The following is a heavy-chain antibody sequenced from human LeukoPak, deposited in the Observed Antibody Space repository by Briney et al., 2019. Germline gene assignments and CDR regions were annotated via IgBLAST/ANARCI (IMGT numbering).Heavy chain of an antibody. D-gene: IGHD1-26*01. J-gene: IGHJ4*02. Sequence: GGSLRLSXAASGFTFISYWMHWVRQAPGKGLVWVSRINSDGSSTSYADSVKGRFTISRDNAKNTLYLQMNSLRAEDTAVYYCARGYSGTYRIDYWGQGTLVTVSS. CDR2: INSDGSST. V-gene: IGHV3-74*01. CDR1: GFTFISYW. CDR3: ARGYSGTYRIDY.